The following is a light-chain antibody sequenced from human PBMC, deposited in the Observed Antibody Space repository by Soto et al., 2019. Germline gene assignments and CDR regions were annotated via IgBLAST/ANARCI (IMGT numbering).Light chain of an antibody. V-gene: IGLV2-14*01. CDR1: NSDVGLYNF. CDR3: ISYTSDDVRYV. Sequence: QAVVTQPASVSGTPGQSITISCTGSNSDVGLYNFVSWYQHHPGRAPKLIVSEVSLRPSGISNRFSGSKSGNTASLTISGLQSEDEADYYCISYTSDDVRYVFGTGTKVTVL. CDR2: EVS. J-gene: IGLJ1*01.